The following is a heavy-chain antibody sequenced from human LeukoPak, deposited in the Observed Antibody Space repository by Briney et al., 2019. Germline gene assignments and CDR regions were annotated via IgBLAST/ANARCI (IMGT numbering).Heavy chain of an antibody. Sequence: GGSLRLSCAASGFTFSSYAMSWVRQAPGKGLEWVSAISGSGGSTYYADSVKGRFAISRDNSKNTLYLQMNSLRAEDTAVYYCAKGGLPMGMFDPWGQGTLVTVSS. CDR3: AKGGLPMGMFDP. V-gene: IGHV3-23*01. CDR1: GFTFSSYA. D-gene: IGHD2-15*01. CDR2: ISGSGGST. J-gene: IGHJ5*02.